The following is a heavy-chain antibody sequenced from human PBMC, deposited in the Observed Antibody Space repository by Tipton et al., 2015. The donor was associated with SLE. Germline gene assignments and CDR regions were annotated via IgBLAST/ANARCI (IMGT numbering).Heavy chain of an antibody. D-gene: IGHD2-2*02. CDR1: GGSFSGYY. J-gene: IGHJ6*02. Sequence: TLSLTCAVYGGSFSGYYWSWIRQPPGKGLEWIGAIDHSGSTNYKPSLRSRVSISVDTSKNQFSPKLSSVTAADAAVYYCARHGGYCGRTSCYNIGYYGVDVWGQGTTVTVSS. V-gene: IGHV4-34*01. CDR3: ARHGGYCGRTSCYNIGYYGVDV. CDR2: IDHSGST.